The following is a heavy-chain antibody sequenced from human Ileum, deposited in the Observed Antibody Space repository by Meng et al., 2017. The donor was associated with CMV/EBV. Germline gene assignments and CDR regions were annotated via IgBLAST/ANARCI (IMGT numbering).Heavy chain of an antibody. CDR1: GYSFTGYY. CDR3: ARDMGELTMVYY. Sequence: CKASGYSFTGYYMHWVRQAPGQGLEWMGLINPNSGGTNYARKFQGRVTMTRDTSISTAYMELSRLRSDDTAVYYCARDMGELTMVYYWGQGTLVTVSS. D-gene: IGHD1-26*01. CDR2: INPNSGGT. V-gene: IGHV1-2*02. J-gene: IGHJ4*02.